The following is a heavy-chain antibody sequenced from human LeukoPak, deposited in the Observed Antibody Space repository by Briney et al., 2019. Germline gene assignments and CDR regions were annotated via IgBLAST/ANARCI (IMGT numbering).Heavy chain of an antibody. J-gene: IGHJ6*02. CDR3: AREKVVVAATPTIYGMDV. CDR1: GFTFGSYA. V-gene: IGHV3-30-3*01. D-gene: IGHD2-15*01. Sequence: GGSLRLAWAASGFTFGSYAMHWVRQAPGKGLEWVAVISYDGSNKYYADSVKGRFTISRDNSKNTLYLQMNSLRAEDTAVYYCAREKVVVAATPTIYGMDVWGQGTTVTVSS. CDR2: ISYDGSNK.